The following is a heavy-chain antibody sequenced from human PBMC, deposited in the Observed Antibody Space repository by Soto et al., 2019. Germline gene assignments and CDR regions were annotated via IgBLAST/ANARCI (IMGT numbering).Heavy chain of an antibody. CDR3: VRYPRSVGGSYRPDY. J-gene: IGHJ4*02. V-gene: IGHV3-74*01. D-gene: IGHD3-16*02. CDR2: INSDGSIT. CDR1: GFTFSSYW. Sequence: PGGSLRLSCAASGFTFSSYWMHWVRQVPEKGLVWVSRINSDGSITNYGDAVKGRFTISRDNVKNTLYLQMNSLRAEDTAVYYCVRYPRSVGGSYRPDYWGQGTLVTVSS.